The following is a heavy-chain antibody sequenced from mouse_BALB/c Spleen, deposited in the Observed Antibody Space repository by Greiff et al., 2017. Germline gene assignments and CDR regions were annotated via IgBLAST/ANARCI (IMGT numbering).Heavy chain of an antibody. CDR3: ARSKLGLRYFDY. CDR1: GYTFTSYW. J-gene: IGHJ2*01. V-gene: IGHV1-87*01. Sequence: QVHVKQSGAELARPGASVKLSCKASGYTFTSYWMQWVKQRPGQGLEWIGAIYPGDGDTRYTQKFKGKATLTADKSSSTAYMQLSSLASEDSAVYYCARSKLGLRYFDYWGQGTTLTVSS. D-gene: IGHD4-1*01. CDR2: IYPGDGDT.